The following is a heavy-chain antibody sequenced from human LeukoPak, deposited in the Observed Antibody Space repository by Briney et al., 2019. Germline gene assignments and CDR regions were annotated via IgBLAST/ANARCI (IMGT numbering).Heavy chain of an antibody. CDR2: IIPIFGTA. J-gene: IGHJ4*02. Sequence: ASVKVSCKASGGTFSSYAISWVRQAPGQGLEWMGGIIPIFGTANYAQKFQGRVTITADESTSTAYMELSSLRSEDTAVYYCARDDSGYDFWSGYYKPYYFDYWGQGTLVTVSS. CDR1: GGTFSSYA. CDR3: ARDDSGYDFWSGYYKPYYFDY. V-gene: IGHV1-69*01. D-gene: IGHD3-3*01.